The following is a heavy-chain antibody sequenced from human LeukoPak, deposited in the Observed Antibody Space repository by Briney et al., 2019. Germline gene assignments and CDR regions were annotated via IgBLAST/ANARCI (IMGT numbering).Heavy chain of an antibody. V-gene: IGHV4-61*02. CDR3: AREQPYYDILTGYYPYYFDY. D-gene: IGHD3-9*01. CDR2: IYTSGST. CDR1: GGSISSGSYY. J-gene: IGHJ4*02. Sequence: PSETLSLTCTVSGGSISSGSYYWSWIRQPAGKGLEWIGRIYTSGSTNYNPSLKSRVTISVDTSKNQFSLKLSSVTAADTAVYYCAREQPYYDILTGYYPYYFDYWGQGTLVTVSS.